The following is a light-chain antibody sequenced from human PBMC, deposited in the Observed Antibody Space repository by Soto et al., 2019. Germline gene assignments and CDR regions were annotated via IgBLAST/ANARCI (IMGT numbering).Light chain of an antibody. CDR3: QQYNNWPPVT. V-gene: IGKV3-15*01. CDR2: DAS. CDR1: QSVGSK. J-gene: IGKJ4*01. Sequence: EIVMTQSPATLSVSPGERATLSCRASQSVGSKLAWYQQKPGQAPRLLIYDASTRATGVPARFSGSGSGTEFTLTISSLQSEDFAVYFCQQYNNWPPVTFGAGTKVEIK.